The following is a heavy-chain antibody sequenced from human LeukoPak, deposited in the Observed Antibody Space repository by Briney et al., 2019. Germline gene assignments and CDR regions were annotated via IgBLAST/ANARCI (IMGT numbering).Heavy chain of an antibody. V-gene: IGHV4-61*02. CDR1: GGSVTSGSYY. CDR2: IYTSGSA. D-gene: IGHD3-22*01. CDR3: AREYSSGYYVKPFDAFDI. J-gene: IGHJ3*02. Sequence: TLSLTCAVSGGSVTSGSYYWSWVRQPAGKALEWIGRIYTSGSADHNPSLKSRVNISLDTSKNQFSLRLSSVTAADTAVYYCAREYSSGYYVKPFDAFDIWGQGTMVTASS.